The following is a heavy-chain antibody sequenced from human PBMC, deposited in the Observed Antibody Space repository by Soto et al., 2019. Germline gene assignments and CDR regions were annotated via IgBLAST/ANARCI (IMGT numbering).Heavy chain of an antibody. Sequence: LVQSGAEAKKPGTSVKVSCKASGYTFSTSTISWVRQAPGQGLEWLGWIKAYSGNTNYAPKLQGRVTRTTDTSTSTAYLELRSLTNGDAAMYYCAIASYGDDDYWGQGTLVTVSS. J-gene: IGHJ4*02. CDR3: AIASYGDDDY. D-gene: IGHD4-17*01. CDR2: IKAYSGNT. V-gene: IGHV1-18*04. CDR1: GYTFSTST.